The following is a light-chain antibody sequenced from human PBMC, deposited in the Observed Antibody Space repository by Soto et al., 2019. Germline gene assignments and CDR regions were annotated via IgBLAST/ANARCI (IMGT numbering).Light chain of an antibody. CDR3: QQYNNWPYT. J-gene: IGKJ2*01. CDR1: QSVSSN. V-gene: IGKV3D-15*01. CDR2: GAS. Sequence: EIVMTQSPATLSVSPGERATPSCRASQSVSSNLAWYQQKPGQAPRLLIYGASIRATGIPARFSGSGSGTEFTLTISSLQSEDFAVYYCQQYNNWPYTFGQGTKLEIK.